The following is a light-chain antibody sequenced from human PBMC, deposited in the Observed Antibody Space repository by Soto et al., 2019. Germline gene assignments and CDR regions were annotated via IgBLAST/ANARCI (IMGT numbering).Light chain of an antibody. CDR2: GAS. Sequence: EIVMAQSPATLSVSPGERATLSCRASQSVSSNLAWYQQKRGQAPRLLIYGASSRATGIPARFSASGSGTDFTLTISDVQPEDFALYYCHQRQSWPRTFGQGTKVVIK. CDR3: HQRQSWPRT. CDR1: QSVSSN. V-gene: IGKV3-15*01. J-gene: IGKJ1*01.